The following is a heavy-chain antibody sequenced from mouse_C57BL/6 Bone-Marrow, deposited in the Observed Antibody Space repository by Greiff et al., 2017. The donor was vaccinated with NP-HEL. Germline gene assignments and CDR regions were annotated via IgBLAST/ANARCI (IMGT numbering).Heavy chain of an antibody. D-gene: IGHD2-4*01. CDR1: GYTFTDYE. CDR2: IDPETGGT. Sequence: LVESGAELVRPGASVTLSCKASGYTFTDYEMHWVKQTPVHGLEWIGAIDPETGGTAYNQKFKGKAILTADKSSSTAYMELRSLTSEDSAVYYCTRWHDYDGTPYYAMDYWGQGTSVTVSS. CDR3: TRWHDYDGTPYYAMDY. J-gene: IGHJ4*01. V-gene: IGHV1-15*01.